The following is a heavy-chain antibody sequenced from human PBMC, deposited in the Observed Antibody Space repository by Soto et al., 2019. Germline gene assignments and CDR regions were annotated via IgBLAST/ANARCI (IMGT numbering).Heavy chain of an antibody. V-gene: IGHV3-74*01. CDR1: GFTFSSYW. CDR2: INSDGSST. Sequence: GGSLRLCCAASGFTFSSYWMHWVRQAPGKGLVWVSRINSDGSSTSYADSVKGRFTISRDNAKNTLYLQMNSLRAEDTAVYYCARSPNDHHYYYYGMDVWGQGTTVTVSS. D-gene: IGHD1-1*01. J-gene: IGHJ6*02. CDR3: ARSPNDHHYYYYGMDV.